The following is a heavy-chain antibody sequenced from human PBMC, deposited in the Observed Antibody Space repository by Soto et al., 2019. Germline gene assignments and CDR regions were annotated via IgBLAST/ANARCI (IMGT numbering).Heavy chain of an antibody. CDR2: VYYSGST. J-gene: IGHJ6*02. V-gene: IGHV4-31*03. Sequence: QVQLQESGPGLVKPSQTLSLTCTVSGGSISSGGYYWSWIRQHPGKGLEWIGYVYYSGSTYYNPSLKMRVTISVDTSKNQFSLKLSSVTAADTAVYYCARDYRMLRSYYGMDVWGQGTTVTVSS. CDR3: ARDYRMLRSYYGMDV. D-gene: IGHD4-17*01. CDR1: GGSISSGGYY.